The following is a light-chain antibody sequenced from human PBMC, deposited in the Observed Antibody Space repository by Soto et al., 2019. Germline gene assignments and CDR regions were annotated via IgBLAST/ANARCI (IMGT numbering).Light chain of an antibody. CDR3: QQYYSIPWT. CDR1: RSVLYSSNNKNY. V-gene: IGKV4-1*01. Sequence: DIVMTQSPDSLAVSLGERATINCKSSRSVLYSSNNKNYLAWYQHKPGQPPKLLIYWASTRESGVPDRFSGSGSGTDFSLTISSLQAEDVAVYYCQQYYSIPWTFGQGTKVDIK. J-gene: IGKJ1*01. CDR2: WAS.